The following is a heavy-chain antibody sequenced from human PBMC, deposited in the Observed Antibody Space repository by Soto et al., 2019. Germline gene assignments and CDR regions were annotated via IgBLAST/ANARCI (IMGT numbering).Heavy chain of an antibody. D-gene: IGHD4-4*01. CDR3: AREEAYSIYYYGMDA. CDR2: ISSSSSTI. Sequence: GGSLRLSCAASGFTFSSYSMNWVRQSPGKGLEWVSYISSSSSTIYYADSVKGRFTISRDNAKNSLYLQMNSLRDEDTAVYYCAREEAYSIYYYGMDAWGQGTTVTVSS. V-gene: IGHV3-48*02. CDR1: GFTFSSYS. J-gene: IGHJ6*02.